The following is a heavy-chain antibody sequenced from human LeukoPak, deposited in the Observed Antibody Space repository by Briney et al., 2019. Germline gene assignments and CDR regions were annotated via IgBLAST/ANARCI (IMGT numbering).Heavy chain of an antibody. CDR1: GFTFSSYW. V-gene: IGHV3-7*03. CDR3: ARVVITTDYFDY. D-gene: IGHD3-22*01. J-gene: IGHJ4*02. Sequence: GGSLRLSCAASGFTFSSYWMSWVRQAPGKGLEWVANIKQDGSEKYYVDSVKGRFTISRDNSKNTLYLQMNSLRADDTALYYCARVVITTDYFDYWGQGTLVTVSS. CDR2: IKQDGSEK.